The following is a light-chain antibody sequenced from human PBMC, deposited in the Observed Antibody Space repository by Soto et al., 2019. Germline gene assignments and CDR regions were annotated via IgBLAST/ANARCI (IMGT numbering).Light chain of an antibody. J-gene: IGKJ1*01. CDR2: GAS. CDR3: LQYDDWHRT. V-gene: IGKV3-15*01. CDR1: QSVYNN. Sequence: EIVMTQSPATLSVSPGERATLSCRASQSVYNNLAWYQQKPGQAPRLLIYGASTRATGIPARFSGSGSGTEFTLTISSLQSEDFAVYYCLQYDDWHRTFGQGTKVEIK.